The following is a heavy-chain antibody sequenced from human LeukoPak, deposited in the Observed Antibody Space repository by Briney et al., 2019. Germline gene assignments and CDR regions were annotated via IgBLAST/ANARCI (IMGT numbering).Heavy chain of an antibody. J-gene: IGHJ4*02. CDR1: GYTFSNYA. CDR3: ARNDFGVVTTLSY. D-gene: IGHD3-3*01. Sequence: GASVKVSCEASGYTFSNYAMNWVRQAPGQGLEWMGWINTNTGNPTYAQGFTGRFVFSLDTSVSTAYLQISSLKAEDTAVYYCARNDFGVVTTLSYWGQGTLVTVSS. CDR2: INTNTGNP. V-gene: IGHV7-4-1*02.